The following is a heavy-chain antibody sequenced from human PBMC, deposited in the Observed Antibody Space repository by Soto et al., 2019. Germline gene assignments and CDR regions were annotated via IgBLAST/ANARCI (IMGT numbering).Heavy chain of an antibody. CDR2: INPSGGST. J-gene: IGHJ4*02. Sequence: GESLKISCKGSGYSFTSYYMHRVRQAPGQGLEWMGIINPSGGSTSYAQKFQGRVTMTRDTSTSTVYMELSSLRSEDTAVYYCARTSGYYLYDYWGQGTLVTVSS. D-gene: IGHD3-22*01. CDR3: ARTSGYYLYDY. V-gene: IGHV1-46*01. CDR1: GYSFTSYY.